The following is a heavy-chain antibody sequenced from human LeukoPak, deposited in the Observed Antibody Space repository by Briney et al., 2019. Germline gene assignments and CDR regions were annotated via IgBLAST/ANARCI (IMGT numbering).Heavy chain of an antibody. CDR2: ISGSGGST. Sequence: PGGSLTLSCAASGFTFSSYAMSWVRQAPGKGLEWVSAISGSGGSTYYADSVKGRFTISRDNSKNTLYLQMNSLRAEDTAVYYCLGSGYYPRRVDYWGQGTLVTVS. D-gene: IGHD3-22*01. V-gene: IGHV3-23*01. CDR1: GFTFSSYA. J-gene: IGHJ4*02. CDR3: LGSGYYPRRVDY.